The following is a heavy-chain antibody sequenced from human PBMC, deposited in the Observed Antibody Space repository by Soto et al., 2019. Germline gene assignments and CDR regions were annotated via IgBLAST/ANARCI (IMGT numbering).Heavy chain of an antibody. CDR3: AREGYCSGGSCYFAVGAS. CDR2: ISSSSTTI. J-gene: IGHJ5*02. V-gene: IGHV3-48*01. CDR1: GFTFSSYS. Sequence: GGSLRLSCTASGFTFSSYSMNWVRQAPGKGLEWVSYISSSSTTIYYADSVKGRFTISRDNAKNSLYLQMNSLRAEDTAVYYCAREGYCSGGSCYFAVGASWGQGTLVTVSS. D-gene: IGHD2-15*01.